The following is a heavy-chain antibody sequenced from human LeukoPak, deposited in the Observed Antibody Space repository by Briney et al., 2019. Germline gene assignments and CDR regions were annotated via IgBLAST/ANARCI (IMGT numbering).Heavy chain of an antibody. CDR1: GFTLSDYG. CDR2: ISHDGSNK. J-gene: IGHJ3*02. CDR3: GKNRYSGSLSPFDI. Sequence: GGSLRLSCAASGFTLSDYGMHWVRQAPGKGLEWVAAISHDGSNKNYADSVKGRFTISRDNSKNTLYLQMNSLRAEDTAVYYCGKNRYSGSLSPFDIWGQGTMVTVSS. V-gene: IGHV3-30*18. D-gene: IGHD1-26*01.